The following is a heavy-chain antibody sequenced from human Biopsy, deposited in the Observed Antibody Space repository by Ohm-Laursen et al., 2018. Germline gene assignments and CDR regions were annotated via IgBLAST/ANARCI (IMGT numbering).Heavy chain of an antibody. CDR1: GESFNGYY. Sequence: GTLSLTCAVYGESFNGYYWSWIRQTPGKGLEWIGEINHSGRTNYNPSLKSRVTISVDTSKNQFSLKVRSVAAADTAVYYCVRGVDYYDPYHYYALDVWGQGTTATVSS. J-gene: IGHJ6*02. D-gene: IGHD3-22*01. V-gene: IGHV4-34*01. CDR2: INHSGRT. CDR3: VRGVDYYDPYHYYALDV.